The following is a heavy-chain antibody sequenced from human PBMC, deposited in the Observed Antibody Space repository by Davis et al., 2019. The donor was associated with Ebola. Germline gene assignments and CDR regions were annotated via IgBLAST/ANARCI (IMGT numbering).Heavy chain of an antibody. CDR2: ISAYNGNT. D-gene: IGHD3-3*01. V-gene: IGHV1-18*01. Sequence: ASVKVSCKASGYTFTSYAMHWVRQAPGQGLEWMGWISAYNGNTNYAQKLQGRVTMTTDTSTSTAYMELRSLRSDDTAVYYCAINYDFWSGYLNWFDPWGQGTLVTVSS. CDR3: AINYDFWSGYLNWFDP. J-gene: IGHJ5*02. CDR1: GYTFTSYA.